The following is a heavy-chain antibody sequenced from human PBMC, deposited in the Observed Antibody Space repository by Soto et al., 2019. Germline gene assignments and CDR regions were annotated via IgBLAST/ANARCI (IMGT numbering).Heavy chain of an antibody. CDR1: GFTFSNAW. Sequence: GGSLRLSCEASGFTFSNAWMNWVRQGPGKGLEWLGRIKSKVDGGTSDYVAATKGRFSISRDDLKNMLYLQMNSLKPDDTAVYYCTTLSYLYYDGMDVWGQGTTVTVSS. J-gene: IGHJ6*02. D-gene: IGHD2-2*01. V-gene: IGHV3-15*01. CDR3: TTLSYLYYDGMDV. CDR2: IKSKVDGGTS.